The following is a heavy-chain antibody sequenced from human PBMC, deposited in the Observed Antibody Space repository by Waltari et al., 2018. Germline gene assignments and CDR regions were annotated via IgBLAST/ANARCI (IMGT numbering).Heavy chain of an antibody. CDR1: GFPFSAYA. V-gene: IGHV3-21*02. J-gene: IGHJ4*02. Sequence: EVQLIDSGGGLVRPVGSLRPSCAAYGFPFSAYAMNWVRQAPGKGLEWVSSINGVSSHLYYADSVRGRFTISRDNAKNSLFLHMNSLRVEDTAVYYCARLDFWTGSYYWGQGTLVTVSS. CDR3: ARLDFWTGSYY. CDR2: INGVSSHL. D-gene: IGHD3-3*01.